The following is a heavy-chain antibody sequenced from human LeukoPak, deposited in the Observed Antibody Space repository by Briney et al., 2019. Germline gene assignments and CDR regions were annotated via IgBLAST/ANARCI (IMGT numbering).Heavy chain of an antibody. CDR3: ARFAIGAAGMAY. CDR2: ITSDGSDT. CDR1: GFSXSTYW. V-gene: IGHV3-74*01. J-gene: IGHJ4*02. Sequence: GSLRLSCXASGFSXSTYWMHWVRHAPGKGLMWVSRITSDGSDTAYADSVKGRFTISRDNAKNTLYLQMDSLRAEDTAVYYCARFAIGAAGMAYWGQGALVTVSS. D-gene: IGHD6-25*01.